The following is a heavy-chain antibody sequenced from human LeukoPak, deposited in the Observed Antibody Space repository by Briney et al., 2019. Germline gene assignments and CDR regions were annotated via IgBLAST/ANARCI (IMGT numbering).Heavy chain of an antibody. CDR1: GYTFTSYY. CDR3: AREGYYYDSSGYGTFGY. Sequence: ASVKVSCKASGYTFTSYYMHWVRQVPGQGLEWMGIINPSGGRTSYAQKFQGRVTITADESTSTAYMELSSLRSEDTAVYYCAREGYYYDSSGYGTFGYWGQGTLVTVSS. J-gene: IGHJ4*02. CDR2: INPSGGRT. V-gene: IGHV1-46*01. D-gene: IGHD3-22*01.